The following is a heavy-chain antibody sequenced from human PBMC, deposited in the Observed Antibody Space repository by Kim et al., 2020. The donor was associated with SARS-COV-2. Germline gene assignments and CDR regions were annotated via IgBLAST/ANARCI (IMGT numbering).Heavy chain of an antibody. CDR3: AREYSGTPGTAFDI. V-gene: IGHV1-69*13. CDR1: GGTFSSYA. Sequence: SVKVSCKASGGTFSSYAISWVRQAPGQGLEWMGGIIPIFGTANYAQKFQGRVTITADESTSTAYMELSSLRSEDTAVYYCAREYSGTPGTAFDIWGQGTMVTVSS. J-gene: IGHJ3*02. CDR2: IIPIFGTA. D-gene: IGHD1-26*01.